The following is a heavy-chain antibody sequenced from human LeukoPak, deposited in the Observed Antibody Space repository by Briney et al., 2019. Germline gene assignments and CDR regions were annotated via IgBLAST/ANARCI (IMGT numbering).Heavy chain of an antibody. D-gene: IGHD6-13*01. CDR3: VRGAYSSSWLNFDY. V-gene: IGHV3-21*01. J-gene: IGHJ4*02. CDR2: ISSSSSYI. Sequence: GGSLRLSCAASGFTFTFYTMNWVRQAPGKGLQWVSSISSSSSYIYYADSVKGRFTISRDNAKNSLYLQMNSLRAEDTAVYYCVRGAYSSSWLNFDYWGQGTLVTVSS. CDR1: GFTFTFYT.